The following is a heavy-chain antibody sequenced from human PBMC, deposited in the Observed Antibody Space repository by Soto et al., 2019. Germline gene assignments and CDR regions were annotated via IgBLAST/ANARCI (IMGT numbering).Heavy chain of an antibody. CDR1: GFTFSSYG. CDR2: ISYDGSNK. Sequence: VGSLRLSCAASGFTFSSYGMHWVRQAPGKGLEWVAVISYDGSNKYYADSVKGRFTISRDNSKNTLYLQMNSLRAEDTAVYYCAKGFFRYCSSTSCLFDYWGQGTLVTVSS. J-gene: IGHJ4*02. CDR3: AKGFFRYCSSTSCLFDY. D-gene: IGHD2-2*01. V-gene: IGHV3-30*18.